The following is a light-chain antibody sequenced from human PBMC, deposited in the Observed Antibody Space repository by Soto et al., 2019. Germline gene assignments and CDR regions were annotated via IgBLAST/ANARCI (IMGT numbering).Light chain of an antibody. CDR1: QDINKY. V-gene: IGKV1-27*01. CDR2: SAS. CDR3: QKYIGVPVT. Sequence: IQMTQSPSSLSASVGDRVTITCRASQDINKYLAWYQQRPGTVPKLLIYSASTLKSGVPSRFSGSRSGTDFTLTISSLQPEDVATYYCQKYIGVPVTFGQGTRLEIK. J-gene: IGKJ5*01.